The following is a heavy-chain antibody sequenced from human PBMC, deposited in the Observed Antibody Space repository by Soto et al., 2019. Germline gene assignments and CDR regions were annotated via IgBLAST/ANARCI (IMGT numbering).Heavy chain of an antibody. J-gene: IGHJ6*02. CDR2: IYPGDSDT. CDR1: GYSFTSYW. Sequence: PGESLKISCKGSGYSFTSYWIGWVRQMPGKGLEWMGIIYPGDSDTRYSPSFQGQVTISADKSTSTAYLQWSSLKASDTAMYYCARHGGYGQGYYYYYGMDVWGQGTTVTVSS. D-gene: IGHD5-18*01. CDR3: ARHGGYGQGYYYYYGMDV. V-gene: IGHV5-51*01.